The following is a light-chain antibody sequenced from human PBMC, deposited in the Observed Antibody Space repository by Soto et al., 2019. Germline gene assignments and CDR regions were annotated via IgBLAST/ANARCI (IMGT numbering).Light chain of an antibody. CDR2: SNN. J-gene: IGLJ2*01. V-gene: IGLV1-44*01. CDR1: SSNIGSNT. CDR3: AAWDDSLNAVV. Sequence: QSVLTQPPSASGTPGQRVTISCSGGSSNIGSNTVNWYQQLPGTAPNLLIHSNNQRPSGVPDRFSGSRSGTSASLAISGLQSEDEADYDCAAWDDSLNAVVFGGGTKLTVL.